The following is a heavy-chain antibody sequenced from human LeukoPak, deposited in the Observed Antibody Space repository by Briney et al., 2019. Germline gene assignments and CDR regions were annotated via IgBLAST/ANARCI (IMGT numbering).Heavy chain of an antibody. CDR3: ARGYREAAFDI. CDR2: INSDGSST. CDR1: GFTFSSYW. D-gene: IGHD5-18*01. Sequence: GGSLRLSCAASGFTFSSYWMHWVRQAPGKGLVWVSRINSDGSSTSYADSVKGRFTISRDNAKNTLYLRMNSLRAEDTAVYYCARGYREAAFDIWGQETMVTVSS. V-gene: IGHV3-74*01. J-gene: IGHJ3*02.